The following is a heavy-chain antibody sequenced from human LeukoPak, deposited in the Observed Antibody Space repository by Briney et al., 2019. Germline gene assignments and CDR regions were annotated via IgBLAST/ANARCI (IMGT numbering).Heavy chain of an antibody. CDR1: GFTFKSYS. J-gene: IGHJ4*02. Sequence: GGSLRLSCAASGFTFKSYSMNWVRQAPGKGLEGVSTISSYGTYIYYANSVKGRFTISRENDENSLYLQMDSLRADDTAVYYCARDLSLGDPGGFDFWGRGTLVTVSS. D-gene: IGHD3-16*01. CDR2: ISSYGTYI. CDR3: ARDLSLGDPGGFDF. V-gene: IGHV3-21*01.